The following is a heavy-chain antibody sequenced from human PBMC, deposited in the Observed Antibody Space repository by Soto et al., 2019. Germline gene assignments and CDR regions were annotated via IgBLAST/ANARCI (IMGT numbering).Heavy chain of an antibody. V-gene: IGHV3-11*05. J-gene: IGHJ3*02. D-gene: IGHD3-9*01. CDR1: GFTFSDYY. CDR2: ISSSNSYT. Sequence: PGGSLRLSCAASGFTFSDYYMSWVRQAPGKGLEWVSYISSSNSYTNYADSVKGRFTISRDNAKNSLYLQMNSLRVEDTAVYYCARDADILTGSDAFDIWGQGTMVTVSS. CDR3: ARDADILTGSDAFDI.